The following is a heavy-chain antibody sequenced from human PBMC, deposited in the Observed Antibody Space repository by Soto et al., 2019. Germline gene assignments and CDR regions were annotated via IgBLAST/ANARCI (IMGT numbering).Heavy chain of an antibody. J-gene: IGHJ3*02. CDR2: INAGNGNT. Sequence: ASVKVSCKASGYTFTSYAMHWVRQAPGQRLEWMGWINAGNGNTKYSQKFQGRVTITRDTSASTAYMELSSLRSEDTAVYYCARDLTRSEGFYDAFDIWGQGTMVTVSS. CDR1: GYTFTSYA. V-gene: IGHV1-3*01. CDR3: ARDLTRSEGFYDAFDI. D-gene: IGHD3-10*01.